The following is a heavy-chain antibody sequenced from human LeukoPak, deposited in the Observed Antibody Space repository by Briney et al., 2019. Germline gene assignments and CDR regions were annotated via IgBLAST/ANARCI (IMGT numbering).Heavy chain of an antibody. J-gene: IGHJ5*02. Sequence: SETLSLTCTVSGGSISSSSYYWAWIRQPPGKGLEWIGSIHYSGSTYYNPSLQSRVTISIDTSKNQFSLKLRFVTAADTAVYYCARLPSTAAGRGGWFDPWGQGTLVTVSS. V-gene: IGHV4-39*07. CDR2: IHYSGST. CDR1: GGSISSSSYY. D-gene: IGHD6-13*01. CDR3: ARLPSTAAGRGGWFDP.